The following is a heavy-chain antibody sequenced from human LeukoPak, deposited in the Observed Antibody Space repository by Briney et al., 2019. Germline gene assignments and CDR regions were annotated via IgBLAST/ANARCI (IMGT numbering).Heavy chain of an antibody. V-gene: IGHV4-59*01. CDR2: IYYSGST. CDR3: ARDSHDYGDYFDY. J-gene: IGHJ4*02. Sequence: SETLSLTCTVSGGSISSYYWSWIRQPPGKGLEWIGYIYYSGSTNYNPSLKSRVTISVDTSKNQFSLKLSSVTAEDTAVYYCARDSHDYGDYFDYWGQGTLVTVSS. D-gene: IGHD4-17*01. CDR1: GGSISSYY.